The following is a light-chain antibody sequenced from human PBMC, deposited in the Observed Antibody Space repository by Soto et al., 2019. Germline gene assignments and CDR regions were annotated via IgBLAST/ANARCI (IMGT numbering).Light chain of an antibody. CDR3: QQYDNLPLT. CDR1: QDISIY. V-gene: IGKV1-33*01. Sequence: DIQMTQSPSSLSASVGDRVTITCQASQDISIYVNWYQQKPGKAPKLLIYDASNMETGAPSRFSGSGSGTDFTFTISSLQPEDIATYYCQQYDNLPLTFGGGTKVEIK. CDR2: DAS. J-gene: IGKJ4*01.